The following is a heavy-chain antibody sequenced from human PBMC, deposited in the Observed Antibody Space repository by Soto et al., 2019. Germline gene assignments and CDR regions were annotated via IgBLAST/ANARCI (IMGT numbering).Heavy chain of an antibody. V-gene: IGHV3-30-3*01. CDR2: ISYDGSTE. Sequence: QVQLVESGGGVVQPGRSLRLSCAASGFTFSPYTMHWVRQAPGKGLQWVAVISYDGSTEYNPDSVKGRFTISRDNPKNTVYLQMNSLRAEDTAIYYCARGGGFCGGDCYKGGIDYWGQETLVTVSS. CDR1: GFTFSPYT. CDR3: ARGGGFCGGDCYKGGIDY. J-gene: IGHJ4*02. D-gene: IGHD2-21*02.